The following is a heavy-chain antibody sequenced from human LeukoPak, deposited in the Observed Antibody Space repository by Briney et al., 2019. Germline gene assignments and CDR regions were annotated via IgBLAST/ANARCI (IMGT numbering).Heavy chain of an antibody. Sequence: PGGSLRLSCAASGFTFSNYAMHWVRQAPGKGLEWVAGISYDESKKYYGDSVKGRFTVSRDNSENTLYLQMNSLRSDDTAVYYCARARYLTGSRDDAFDIWGQGTVVTVSS. D-gene: IGHD1-26*01. CDR3: ARARYLTGSRDDAFDI. J-gene: IGHJ3*02. V-gene: IGHV3-30*04. CDR1: GFTFSNYA. CDR2: ISYDESKK.